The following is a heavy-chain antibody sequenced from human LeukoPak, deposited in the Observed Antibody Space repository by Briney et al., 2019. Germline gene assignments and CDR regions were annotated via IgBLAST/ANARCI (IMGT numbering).Heavy chain of an antibody. CDR1: GFTFSSYA. CDR2: ISSNGGST. Sequence: PGGSLRLSCAASGFTFSSYAMHWVRQAPGKGLEYVSAISSNGGSTYYANSVKGRFTISRDNSKNTLYLQMGSLRAEDMAVYYCARVNCGGDCYLYYFDYWGQGTLVTVSS. V-gene: IGHV3-64*01. D-gene: IGHD2-21*02. CDR3: ARVNCGGDCYLYYFDY. J-gene: IGHJ4*02.